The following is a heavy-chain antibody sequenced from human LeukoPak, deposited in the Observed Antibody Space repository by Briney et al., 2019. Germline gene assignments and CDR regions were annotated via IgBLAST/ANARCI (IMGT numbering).Heavy chain of an antibody. Sequence: GGSLGLSCAASGFTFSSYAMHWVRQAPGKGLEWVAVISYDGSNKYYADSVKGRFTISRDNSKNTLYLQMNSLRAEDTAVYYCAKCSGWFVRGKDYYYYYMDVWGKGPTVTVSS. V-gene: IGHV3-30*04. CDR3: AKCSGWFVRGKDYYYYYMDV. CDR2: ISYDGSNK. D-gene: IGHD6-19*01. CDR1: GFTFSSYA. J-gene: IGHJ6*03.